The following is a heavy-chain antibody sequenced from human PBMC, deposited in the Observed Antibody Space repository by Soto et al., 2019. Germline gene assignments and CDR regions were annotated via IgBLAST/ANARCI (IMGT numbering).Heavy chain of an antibody. CDR3: AKSTGGTANGMGV. Sequence: EVQVVESGGGLVQPGRSLRLSCAASGFSFDDYAMHWVRQAPGKGLEWVSGISWNSGTICYADSVKGRFTISRDNAKNPLYLQMNGLSAEDTALYYCAKSTGGTANGMGVWGQGSTVTVSS. V-gene: IGHV3-9*01. CDR2: ISWNSGTI. J-gene: IGHJ6*02. D-gene: IGHD2-8*02. CDR1: GFSFDDYA.